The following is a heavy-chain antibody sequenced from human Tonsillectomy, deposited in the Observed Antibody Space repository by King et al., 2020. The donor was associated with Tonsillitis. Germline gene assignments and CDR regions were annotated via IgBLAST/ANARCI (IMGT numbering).Heavy chain of an antibody. CDR2: IIPIFGTA. D-gene: IGHD3-22*01. J-gene: IGHJ4*02. CDR3: ASYYDSNGYFDY. Sequence: VQLVESGAEVKKPGSSVKVSCKASGGTFYNYAINWVRQAPGQGLEWMGGIIPIFGTANYAQEFQGRVTITADGSTSTAYMELSSLRCEDTAIYYCASYYDSNGYFDYWGQGTLVTVSS. V-gene: IGHV1-69*01. CDR1: GGTFYNYA.